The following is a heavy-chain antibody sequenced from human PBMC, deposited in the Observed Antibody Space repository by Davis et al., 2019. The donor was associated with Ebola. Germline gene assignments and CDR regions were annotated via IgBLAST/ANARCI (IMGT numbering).Heavy chain of an antibody. CDR1: GGSITSGGYY. CDR2: YFYSGST. D-gene: IGHD5-18*01. V-gene: IGHV4-31*03. Sequence: PSETLSLTCSVSGGSITSGGYYWSWIRQYPGKALEWIGYYFYSGSTHYNPSLMSRATISVDTSKNQFSLKLTSVTAADTAVYYCARDYVDKVLVTKFFYAMDVWGQGTTVTVSS. J-gene: IGHJ6*02. CDR3: ARDYVDKVLVTKFFYAMDV.